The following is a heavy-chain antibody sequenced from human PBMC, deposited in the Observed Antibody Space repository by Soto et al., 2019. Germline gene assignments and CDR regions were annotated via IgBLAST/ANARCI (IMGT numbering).Heavy chain of an antibody. CDR1: GFTVSSNY. CDR3: ARARVGPYLLHYYYGMDV. V-gene: IGHV3-66*01. D-gene: IGHD1-26*01. Sequence: PGGSLRLSCAASGFTVSSNYMSWVRQAPGKGLEWVSVIYSGGSTYYADSVKGRFTISRDNSKNTLYLQMNSLRAEDTAVYYCARARVGPYLLHYYYGMDVWGQGTTVTVSS. CDR2: IYSGGST. J-gene: IGHJ6*02.